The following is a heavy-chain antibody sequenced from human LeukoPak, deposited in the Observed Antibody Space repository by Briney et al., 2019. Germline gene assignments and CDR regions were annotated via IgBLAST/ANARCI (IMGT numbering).Heavy chain of an antibody. Sequence: SETVSLTCTISGGSITGSSYYWAWIRQSPGKGLEWIGNIYYSGSTYYNSSLKSRVTISIDTSKNHFSLRLTSVTASDTAVYFCTRGSYDVLTGRSTLGEYWGQGTLVAVSS. D-gene: IGHD3-9*01. CDR1: GGSITGSSYY. V-gene: IGHV4-39*02. CDR2: IYYSGST. J-gene: IGHJ4*02. CDR3: TRGSYDVLTGRSTLGEY.